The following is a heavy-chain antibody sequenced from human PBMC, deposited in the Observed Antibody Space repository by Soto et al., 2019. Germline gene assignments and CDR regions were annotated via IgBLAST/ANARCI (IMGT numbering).Heavy chain of an antibody. J-gene: IGHJ4*02. Sequence: QVQLVQSGAEVKRPGSSVKVSCKASGDTFNFDSINWVRQAPGVGLEWMGMVNPIVSMSNYAQKCQGRVTMTADKSTSTAYMELSSLRAEDTAIYYCASSYGSGYRAFDYWGQGALVTVSS. CDR2: VNPIVSMS. CDR3: ASSYGSGYRAFDY. D-gene: IGHD3-10*01. CDR1: GDTFNFDS. V-gene: IGHV1-69*02.